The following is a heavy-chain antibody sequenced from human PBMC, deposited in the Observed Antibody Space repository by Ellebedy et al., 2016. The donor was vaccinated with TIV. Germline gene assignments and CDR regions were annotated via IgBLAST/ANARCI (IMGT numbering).Heavy chain of an antibody. CDR1: GGSFSGYY. D-gene: IGHD3-9*01. V-gene: IGHV4-34*01. J-gene: IGHJ4*02. CDR2: INHSGST. CDR3: ARALRYFDWPRGFDY. Sequence: SQTLSLTXXVYGGSFSGYYWSWIRQPPGKGLEWIGEINHSGSTNYNPSLKSRVTISVDTFKNQFSLKLSSVTAADTAVYYCARALRYFDWPRGFDYWGQGTLVTVSS.